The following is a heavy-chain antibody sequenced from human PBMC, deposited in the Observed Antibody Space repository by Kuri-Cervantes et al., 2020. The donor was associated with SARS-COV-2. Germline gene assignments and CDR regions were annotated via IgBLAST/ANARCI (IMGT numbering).Heavy chain of an antibody. Sequence: ASVKVSCKASGYTFTSYYMHWVRQAPGQGLEWMGIINPSGGSTNYAQKFQGRVTITADKSTSTAYMELSSLRSEDTAVYYCARHFPPVYDFWSGYYDYWGQGTLVTVSS. CDR3: ARHFPPVYDFWSGYYDY. CDR2: INPSGGST. CDR1: GYTFTSYY. V-gene: IGHV1-46*01. J-gene: IGHJ4*02. D-gene: IGHD3-3*01.